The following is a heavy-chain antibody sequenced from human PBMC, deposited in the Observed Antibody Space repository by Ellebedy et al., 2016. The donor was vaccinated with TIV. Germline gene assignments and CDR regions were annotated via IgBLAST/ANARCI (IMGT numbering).Heavy chain of an antibody. D-gene: IGHD4-17*01. J-gene: IGHJ6*02. CDR2: IYSGSTT. V-gene: IGHV3-66*01. Sequence: GESLKISCAASGLTVSSNYMNWVRQAPGKGLEWVAAIYSGSTTYYADSVKGRFTISRDNSKNTLYLQMNSLRAEDTAVYYCARDASTTVTTRWYYGMDVWGQGTTVTVSS. CDR1: GLTVSSNY. CDR3: ARDASTTVTTRWYYGMDV.